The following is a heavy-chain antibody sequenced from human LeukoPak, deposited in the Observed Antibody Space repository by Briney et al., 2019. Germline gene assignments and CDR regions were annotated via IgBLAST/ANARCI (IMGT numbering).Heavy chain of an antibody. CDR2: ISGRGGST. Sequence: GGSLRLSCAASGFTFSSYAMSWVRRAPGKGLEWVSAISGRGGSTYYADSVKGRFTISRDNSKNTLYLQMNSLRAEDTAVYYCAKDPAYYYDSSGYYYYYGMDVWGQGTTVTVSS. CDR3: AKDPAYYYDSSGYYYYYGMDV. D-gene: IGHD3-22*01. V-gene: IGHV3-23*01. CDR1: GFTFSSYA. J-gene: IGHJ6*02.